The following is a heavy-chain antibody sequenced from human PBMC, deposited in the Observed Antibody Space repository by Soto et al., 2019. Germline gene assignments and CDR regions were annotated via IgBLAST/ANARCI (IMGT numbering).Heavy chain of an antibody. D-gene: IGHD3-10*01. J-gene: IGHJ6*02. CDR2: IYSRGRT. V-gene: IGHV4-4*07. CDR1: GGSISSDY. Sequence: SETQSLISNPSGGSISSDYWSWIRQPAGKGLVGNGRIYSRGRTNSNPSPKSRVTQYIDTSKNQFSLKLSYVSAADTAVYYCAREHTMVRGVYYYYGMDVWCQGSTVTV. CDR3: AREHTMVRGVYYYYGMDV.